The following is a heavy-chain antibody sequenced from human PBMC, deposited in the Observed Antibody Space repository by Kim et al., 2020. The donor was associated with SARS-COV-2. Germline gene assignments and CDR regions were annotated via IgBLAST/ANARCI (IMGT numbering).Heavy chain of an antibody. V-gene: IGHV3-74*01. J-gene: IGHJ5*02. CDR3: ARAWGYDILTGYYGWFDP. D-gene: IGHD3-9*01. CDR2: INSDGSST. CDR1: GFTFSSYW. Sequence: GGSLRLSCAASGFTFSSYWMHWVRQAPGKGLVWVSRINSDGSSTSYADSVKGRFTISRDNAKNTLYLQMNSLRAEDTAVYYCARAWGYDILTGYYGWFDPWGQGTLVTVSS.